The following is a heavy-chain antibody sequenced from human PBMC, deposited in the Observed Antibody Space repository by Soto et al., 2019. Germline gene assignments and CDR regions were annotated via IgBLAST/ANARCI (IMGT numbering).Heavy chain of an antibody. CDR3: ASLSNSFRYIDH. CDR1: GCSVSNNY. Sequence: GGSLRLSCAASGCSVSNNYMNWVRQAPGKGLEWVSVIYGGGSTDYADSVKGRFTISRDNSMNTLYLQMNSLRAEDTAVYYCASLSNSFRYIDHWGQGTLVTVSS. J-gene: IGHJ4*02. CDR2: IYGGGST. V-gene: IGHV3-66*01. D-gene: IGHD1-26*01.